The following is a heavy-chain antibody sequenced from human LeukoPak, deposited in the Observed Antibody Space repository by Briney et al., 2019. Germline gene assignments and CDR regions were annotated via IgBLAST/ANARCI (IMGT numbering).Heavy chain of an antibody. J-gene: IGHJ5*02. CDR1: GGSFSGYY. CDR3: ARRRDDGDYWFDP. CDR2: INHSGST. D-gene: IGHD4-17*01. Sequence: SETLSLTCAVYGGSFSGYYWSWIRQPPGKGLEWIGEINHSGSTNYNPSLKSRVTISVDTSKNQFSLKLSSVTAADTAVYYCARRRDDGDYWFDPWGQGTLVTVSS. V-gene: IGHV4-34*01.